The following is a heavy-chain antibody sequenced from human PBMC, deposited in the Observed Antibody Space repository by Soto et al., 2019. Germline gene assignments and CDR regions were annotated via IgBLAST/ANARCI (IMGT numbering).Heavy chain of an antibody. Sequence: GGSLRLSCAASGFTFDDYAMHWVRQAPGKGLEWVSGISWNSGSIGYADSVKGRFTIPRDNAKNSLYLQMNSLRAEDTALYYCAKDIKAYYDFWSGGATFDAFDIWGQGTMVTVSS. CDR1: GFTFDDYA. CDR2: ISWNSGSI. V-gene: IGHV3-9*01. CDR3: AKDIKAYYDFWSGGATFDAFDI. D-gene: IGHD3-3*01. J-gene: IGHJ3*02.